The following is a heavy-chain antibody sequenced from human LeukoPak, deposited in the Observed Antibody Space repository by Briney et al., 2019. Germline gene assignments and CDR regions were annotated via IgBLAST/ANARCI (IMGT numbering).Heavy chain of an antibody. CDR1: GYTFTDYY. Sequence: ATVKISCKASGYTFTDYYMHWVQQAPGKGLEWMGRVDPEDGETIYAEKFQGRVTITADTSTDTAYMELSSLRSEDTAVYYCATDTSSIAARPTIDYWGQGTLVTVSS. CDR2: VDPEDGET. CDR3: ATDTSSIAARPTIDY. V-gene: IGHV1-69-2*01. D-gene: IGHD6-6*01. J-gene: IGHJ4*02.